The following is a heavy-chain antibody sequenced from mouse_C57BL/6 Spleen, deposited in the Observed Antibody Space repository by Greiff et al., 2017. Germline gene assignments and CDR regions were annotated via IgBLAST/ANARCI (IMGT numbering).Heavy chain of an antibody. D-gene: IGHD2-5*01. J-gene: IGHJ4*01. Sequence: DVHLVESGGGLVQPGGSLSLSCAASGFTFTDYYMSWVRQPPGKALEWLGFIRNKANGYTTEYSASVKGRFTISRDNSQSILYLQMNALRAEDSATYYCARYGAYYSIMDYWGQGTSVTVSS. CDR2: IRNKANGYTT. CDR3: ARYGAYYSIMDY. V-gene: IGHV7-3*01. CDR1: GFTFTDYY.